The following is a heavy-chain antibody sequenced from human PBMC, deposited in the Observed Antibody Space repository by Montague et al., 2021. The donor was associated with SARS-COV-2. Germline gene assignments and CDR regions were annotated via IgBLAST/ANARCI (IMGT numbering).Heavy chain of an antibody. V-gene: IGHV6-1*01. J-gene: IGHJ4*02. CDR2: LYYRYKWHT. CDR3: ASGWTLFD. Sequence: CAISGDSVFSTGAAWNWHTYSLPTRSEFLCSLYYRYKWHTDYAVSVEGRLAIDADTSKNQFSLRLHSVTPEDSAVYYCASGWTLFDWGQGTLVTVSS. CDR1: GDSVFSTGAA. D-gene: IGHD6-19*01.